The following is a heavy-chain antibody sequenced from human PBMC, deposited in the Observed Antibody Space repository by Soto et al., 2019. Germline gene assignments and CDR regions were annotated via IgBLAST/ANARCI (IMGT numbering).Heavy chain of an antibody. CDR1: GGTFSSYA. J-gene: IGHJ4*02. V-gene: IGHV1-69*01. Sequence: QVQLVQSGAEVKKPGSSVKVSCKASGGTFSSYAISWVRQAPGQGLEWMGGSIPIFGTANYAQKFQSRFTITADESTSTAYMELSSLRSEDTAVYYCARDAVEMATIAPLLLWGQGTLVTVSS. CDR2: SIPIFGTA. D-gene: IGHD5-12*01. CDR3: ARDAVEMATIAPLLL.